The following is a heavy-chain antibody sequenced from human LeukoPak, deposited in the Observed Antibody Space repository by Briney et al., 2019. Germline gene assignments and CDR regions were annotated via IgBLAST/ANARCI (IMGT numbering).Heavy chain of an antibody. CDR3: ASYASGYNWLRV. V-gene: IGHV1-2*02. J-gene: IGHJ4*02. Sequence: ASVKVSCKASGYTFTGYYMHWVRQAPGQGLEWMGWINPNSGGTNYAQKFQDRVTVTRDTSIATAYMDLIRLTSDDTAVYYCASYASGYNWLRVWGQGTLVTVSS. D-gene: IGHD1-1*01. CDR2: INPNSGGT. CDR1: GYTFTGYY.